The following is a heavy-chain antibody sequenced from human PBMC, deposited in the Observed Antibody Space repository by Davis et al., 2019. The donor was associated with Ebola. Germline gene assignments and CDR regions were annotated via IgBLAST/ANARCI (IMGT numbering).Heavy chain of an antibody. D-gene: IGHD4-23*01. CDR1: GGSISSYY. CDR3: ARGGGRGVVTPV. Sequence: GSLRLSCTVSGGSISSYYWCWIRQPPGKGLEWIGYIYYSGSTNYNPSLKSRVTISVDTSKNQFSLKLSSVTAADTAVYYCARGGGRGVVTPVWGQGTLVTVSS. CDR2: IYYSGST. J-gene: IGHJ4*02. V-gene: IGHV4-59*01.